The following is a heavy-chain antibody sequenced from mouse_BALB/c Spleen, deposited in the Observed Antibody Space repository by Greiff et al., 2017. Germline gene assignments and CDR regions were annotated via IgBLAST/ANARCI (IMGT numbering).Heavy chain of an antibody. Sequence: QVQLKESGPGLVAPSQSLSITCTVSGFSLTDYGVSWVRQPPGQGLEWLGVIWGGGSTYYNSALKSRLSISKDNSKSQVFLKMNSLQTDDTAMYYCAKQYGSSYYAMDYWGQGTSVTVSS. CDR2: IWGGGST. J-gene: IGHJ4*01. CDR1: GFSLTDYG. V-gene: IGHV2-6-5*01. D-gene: IGHD1-1*01. CDR3: AKQYGSSYYAMDY.